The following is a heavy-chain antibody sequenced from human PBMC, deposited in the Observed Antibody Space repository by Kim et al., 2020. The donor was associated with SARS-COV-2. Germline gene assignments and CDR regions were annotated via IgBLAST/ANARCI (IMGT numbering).Heavy chain of an antibody. CDR1: GGSISSYY. Sequence: SETLSLTCTVSGGSISSYYWSWIRQPPGKGLEWIGYIYYSGSTNYNPSLKSRVTISVDTSKNQFSLKLSSVTAADTAVYYCARDRNGYYGDSYYYGMDVWGQGTTVTVSS. CDR3: ARDRNGYYGDSYYYGMDV. CDR2: IYYSGST. J-gene: IGHJ6*02. V-gene: IGHV4-59*01. D-gene: IGHD4-17*01.